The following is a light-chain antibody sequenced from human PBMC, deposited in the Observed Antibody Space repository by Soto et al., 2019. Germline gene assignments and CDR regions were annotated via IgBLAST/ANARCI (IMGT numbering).Light chain of an antibody. CDR2: GAS. CDR3: QHYNHWPMYT. V-gene: IGKV3-15*01. J-gene: IGKJ2*01. CDR1: HSVITN. Sequence: ELVMTQSPATLSASPGERATLSCRVSHSVITNVAWYQQKPGQAPRLLIYGASTRATGIPARFSGGGSGTEFTLTISSLQSEDFAVYYCQHYNHWPMYTFGQGTKVEIK.